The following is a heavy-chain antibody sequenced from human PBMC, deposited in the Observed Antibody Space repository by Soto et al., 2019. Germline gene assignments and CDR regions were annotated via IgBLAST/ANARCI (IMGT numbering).Heavy chain of an antibody. CDR1: GGSIGSSSYY. CDR3: ARSWAVADSYDY. J-gene: IGHJ4*02. D-gene: IGHD6-19*01. Sequence: EALSLTCTVSGGSIGSSSYYWGWIRQAPGKGLEWGSVIYSGGSTYYADYAKGRFTLSRDNSQHTLYLQMNSLRAEDTAVYYCARSWAVADSYDYWGQGTLVTVAS. V-gene: IGHV3-66*01. CDR2: IYSGGST.